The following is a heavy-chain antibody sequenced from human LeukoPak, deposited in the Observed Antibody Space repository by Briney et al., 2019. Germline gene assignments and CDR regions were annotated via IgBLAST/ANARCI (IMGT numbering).Heavy chain of an antibody. CDR2: IIPIFGIA. Sequence: SVTVSCKASGGTLSSYAISWVRLAPGQGLEWMGRIIPIFGIANYAQKFQGRVTITADKSTSTAYMELSSLRSEDTAVYYCARDFDYGDYGGYFDYWGQGTLVTVSS. CDR1: GGTLSSYA. CDR3: ARDFDYGDYGGYFDY. J-gene: IGHJ4*02. V-gene: IGHV1-69*04. D-gene: IGHD4-17*01.